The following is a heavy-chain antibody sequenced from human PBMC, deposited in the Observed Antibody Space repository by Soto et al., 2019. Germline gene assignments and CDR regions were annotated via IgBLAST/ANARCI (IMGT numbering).Heavy chain of an antibody. J-gene: IGHJ6*02. Sequence: QVQLQESGPGLVKPSGTLSLTCAVSGGSISSRNWWSWVRQSPGKGLEWIGEIFHSGTTNYNPSLKSRLTVSVDKSKSQFSLNLRSVTAADMAVYYCARGHEGDGGWGMDVWGQGTTVTVSS. V-gene: IGHV4-4*02. CDR1: GGSISSRNW. CDR2: IFHSGTT. CDR3: ARGHEGDGGWGMDV. D-gene: IGHD3-16*01.